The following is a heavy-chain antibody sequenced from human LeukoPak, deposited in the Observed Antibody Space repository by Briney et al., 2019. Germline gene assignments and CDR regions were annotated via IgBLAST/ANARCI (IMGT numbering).Heavy chain of an antibody. D-gene: IGHD3-10*01. CDR3: ARGEYGEVDY. CDR1: GGSFSGYY. CDR2: INHSGST. J-gene: IGHJ4*02. V-gene: IGHV4-34*01. Sequence: SETLSLTCAVYGGSFSGYYWSWIRQPPGKGLEWIGEINHSGSTNYNPSLKSRVTISVDTSKNQFSLKLSSVTAADTAVYYCARGEYGEVDYWGQGTLVTVSS.